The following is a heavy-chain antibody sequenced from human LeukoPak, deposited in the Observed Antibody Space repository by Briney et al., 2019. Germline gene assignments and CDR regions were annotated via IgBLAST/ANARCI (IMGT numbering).Heavy chain of an antibody. CDR2: ISTDGTTT. CDR1: GFTFNTYW. D-gene: IGHD2-21*01. Sequence: GGSLRLSCAASGFTFNTYWIHWVRQAPGKGLVWVSRISTDGTTTTYADSVKGRFTISRDNAESTVYLQMNNLRAEDTALYYCARGTYPLDYWGQGTLVTVSS. J-gene: IGHJ4*02. CDR3: ARGTYPLDY. V-gene: IGHV3-74*01.